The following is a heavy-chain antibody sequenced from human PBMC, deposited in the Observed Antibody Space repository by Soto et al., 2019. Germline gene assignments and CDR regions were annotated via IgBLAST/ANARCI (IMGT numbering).Heavy chain of an antibody. CDR3: AKDMVVVVPALIDY. CDR2: ISYDGSNK. J-gene: IGHJ4*02. D-gene: IGHD2-2*01. CDR1: GFTFSSYG. Sequence: GGSLRLSCAASGFTFSSYGMHWVRQAPGKGLEWVAVISYDGSNKYYADSVKGRFTISRDNSKNTLYLQMNSLRAEDTAVYYCAKDMVVVVPALIDYWGQGTLVTVSS. V-gene: IGHV3-30*18.